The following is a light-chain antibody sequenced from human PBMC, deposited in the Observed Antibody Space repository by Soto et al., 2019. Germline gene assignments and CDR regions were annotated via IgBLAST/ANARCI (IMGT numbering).Light chain of an antibody. Sequence: QSVLTQPTSASGSPGQSVTISCTGTNSDFAGYNFVSWFQQHPGKAPRLIIYEVNERPSGVPHRFSGSKSGNTASLTISGLQADDEADYYCSSYITSNNLRVFGTGTKVTVL. CDR3: SSYITSNNLRV. CDR1: NSDFAGYNF. J-gene: IGLJ1*01. CDR2: EVN. V-gene: IGLV2-8*01.